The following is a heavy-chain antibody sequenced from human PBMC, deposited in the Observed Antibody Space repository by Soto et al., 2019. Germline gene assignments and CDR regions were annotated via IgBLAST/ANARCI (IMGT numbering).Heavy chain of an antibody. CDR2: IYYSGST. CDR3: ARGERNYYDSSGPDY. D-gene: IGHD3-22*01. J-gene: IGHJ4*02. Sequence: SETLSLTCTVSGGSVSSGSYYWSWIRQPPGKGLEWIGYIYYSGSTNYNPSLKSRVTISVDTSKNQFSLKLSSVTAADTAVFYCARGERNYYDSSGPDYWGQGTLVTVSS. CDR1: GGSVSSGSYY. V-gene: IGHV4-61*01.